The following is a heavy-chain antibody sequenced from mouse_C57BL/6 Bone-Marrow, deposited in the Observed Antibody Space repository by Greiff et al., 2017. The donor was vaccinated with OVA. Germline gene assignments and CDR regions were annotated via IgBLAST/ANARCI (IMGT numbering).Heavy chain of an antibody. CDR3: VFITTVVDGGYFDY. CDR2: INPNNGGT. Sequence: VQLQQSGPELVKPGASVKISCKASGYTFTDYYMNWVKQSHGKSLEWIGDINPNNGGTSYNQKFKGKATLTVDKSSSTAYMELRSLTSEDSAVYYCVFITTVVDGGYFDYWGQGTTLTVSS. CDR1: GYTFTDYY. J-gene: IGHJ2*01. D-gene: IGHD1-1*01. V-gene: IGHV1-26*01.